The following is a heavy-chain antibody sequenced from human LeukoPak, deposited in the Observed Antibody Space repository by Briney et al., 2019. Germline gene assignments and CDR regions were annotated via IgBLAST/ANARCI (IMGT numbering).Heavy chain of an antibody. Sequence: WGSLRLSCATSGFTVSSYSMNWVRQAPGKGLEWVSSISSSSSYIYYADSVKGRFTISRDNAKNSLYLQMNSLRAEDTAVYYCASSRDGYNLGVGAFDIWGQGTMVTVSS. D-gene: IGHD5-24*01. V-gene: IGHV3-21*01. CDR2: ISSSSSYI. CDR1: GFTVSSYS. J-gene: IGHJ3*02. CDR3: ASSRDGYNLGVGAFDI.